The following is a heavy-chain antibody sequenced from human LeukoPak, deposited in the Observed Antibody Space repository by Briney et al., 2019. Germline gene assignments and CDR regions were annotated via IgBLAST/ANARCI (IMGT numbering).Heavy chain of an antibody. CDR3: ARGSRPDY. D-gene: IGHD6-6*01. CDR2: ISWNSGSI. Sequence: PGRSLRLSCAASGFTFDDYAMHWVRQAPGKGLEWVSGISWNSGSIGYADSVKGRFTISRDNAKNSLYLQMNSLRAEDTALYYCARGSRPDYWGQGTLVTVSS. CDR1: GFTFDDYA. J-gene: IGHJ4*02. V-gene: IGHV3-9*01.